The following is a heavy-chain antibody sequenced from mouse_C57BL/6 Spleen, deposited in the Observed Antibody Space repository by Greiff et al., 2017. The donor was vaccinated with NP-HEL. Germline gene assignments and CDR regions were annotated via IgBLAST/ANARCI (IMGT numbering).Heavy chain of an antibody. Sequence: EVKLMESGGGLVKPGGSLKLSCAASGFTFSDYGMHWVRQAPEKGLEWVAYISSGSSTIYYADTVKGRFTISRDNAKNTLFLQMTSLRSEDTAMYYCARIYDGYYVWYFDVWGTGTTVTVSS. CDR2: ISSGSSTI. V-gene: IGHV5-17*01. CDR1: GFTFSDYG. D-gene: IGHD2-3*01. J-gene: IGHJ1*03. CDR3: ARIYDGYYVWYFDV.